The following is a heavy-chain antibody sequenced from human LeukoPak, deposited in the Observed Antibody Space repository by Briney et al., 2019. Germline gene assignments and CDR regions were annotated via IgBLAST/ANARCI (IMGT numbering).Heavy chain of an antibody. Sequence: SVKVSCKASGGTFSSYGISWVRQGPGQGLEWMGRFITILGITNYAQKFQGRVTITADKSTTTAYMELSSLRSEDPAVYFCARGFESSTSYVSDFDFWGQGTLVTV. D-gene: IGHD3-16*01. J-gene: IGHJ4*02. CDR2: FITILGIT. CDR1: GGTFSSYG. V-gene: IGHV1-69*04. CDR3: ARGFESSTSYVSDFDF.